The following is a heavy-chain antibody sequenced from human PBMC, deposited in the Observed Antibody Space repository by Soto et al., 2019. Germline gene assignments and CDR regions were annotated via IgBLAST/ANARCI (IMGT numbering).Heavy chain of an antibody. Sequence: QVQLQESGPGLVKPSQTLSLTCTVSGGSISSGGYYWSWIRQHPGKGLEWIGYIYYSGSTYYNPSLKSRVTISVDTSKNQFSLKLSSVTAADTAVYYCAXAGTXLXFXXCGMDVWGQGTTVTVSS. CDR1: GGSISSGGYY. CDR3: AXAGTXLXFXXCGMDV. CDR2: IYYSGST. V-gene: IGHV4-31*03. J-gene: IGHJ6*02. D-gene: IGHD2-21*02.